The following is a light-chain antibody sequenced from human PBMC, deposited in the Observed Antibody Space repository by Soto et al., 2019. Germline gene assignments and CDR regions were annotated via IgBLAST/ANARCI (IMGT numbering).Light chain of an antibody. Sequence: DIQMTQSPSSLSASVGDRVTITCRASQTISNYLHWYQQQPGKAPKLLIYAASSLQSGGPSRFSGSGSGTDFTLTISSLPPEDFATYYCQQCYSSPLNFGGGTKV. V-gene: IGKV1-39*01. J-gene: IGKJ4*01. CDR3: QQCYSSPLN. CDR1: QTISNY. CDR2: AAS.